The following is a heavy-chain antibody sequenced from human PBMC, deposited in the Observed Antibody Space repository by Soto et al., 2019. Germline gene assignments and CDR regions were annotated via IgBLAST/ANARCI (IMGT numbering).Heavy chain of an antibody. Sequence: GASVKVSCKASGGTFSSYAISWVRQAPGQGLEWMGGIIPIFGTANYAQKFQGRVTITADESTSTAYMELSSLRSEDTAVYYCARDRSDYYDSSGYYPWGQGTLVTVSS. CDR1: GGTFSSYA. V-gene: IGHV1-69*13. D-gene: IGHD3-22*01. CDR3: ARDRSDYYDSSGYYP. J-gene: IGHJ5*02. CDR2: IIPIFGTA.